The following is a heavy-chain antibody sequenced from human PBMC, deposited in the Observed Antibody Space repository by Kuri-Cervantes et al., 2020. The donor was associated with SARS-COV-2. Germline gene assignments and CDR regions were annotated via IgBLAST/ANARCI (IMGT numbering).Heavy chain of an antibody. D-gene: IGHD2-15*01. J-gene: IGHJ3*02. Sequence: LCCCVSGGSISSGSYYWSWIRQPAGKGLEWIGRIYTSGSTNYNPSLKSRVTISVDTSKNQFSLKLSSVTAADTAVYYCASSGHKVAFDIWGQGTMVTVSS. V-gene: IGHV4-61*02. CDR2: IYTSGST. CDR1: GGSISSGSYY. CDR3: ASSGHKVAFDI.